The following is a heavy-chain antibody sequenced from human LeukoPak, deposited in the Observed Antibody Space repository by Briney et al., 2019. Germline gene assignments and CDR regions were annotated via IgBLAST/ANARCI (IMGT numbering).Heavy chain of an antibody. Sequence: GGSLRLSRAASGFTFSSYAMSWVRQAPGKGLEWVSAISGSGGSTYYADSVKGRFTISRDNSKNTLYLQMNSLRAEDTAVYYCGAYDYIWGSYRYSLSDYWGQGTLVTVSS. CDR1: GFTFSSYA. D-gene: IGHD3-16*02. V-gene: IGHV3-23*01. CDR2: ISGSGGST. J-gene: IGHJ4*02. CDR3: GAYDYIWGSYRYSLSDY.